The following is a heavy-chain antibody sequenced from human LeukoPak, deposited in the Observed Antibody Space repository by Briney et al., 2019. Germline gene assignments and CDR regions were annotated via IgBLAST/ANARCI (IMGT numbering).Heavy chain of an antibody. CDR2: ISSSGSTI. J-gene: IGHJ6*04. V-gene: IGHV3-48*03. Sequence: GGSLRLSCAASGFTFSSYEMNWVRKAQGKGLEWVSYISSSGSTIYYADSVKGRFTISRDNAKNSLYLQMNSLRAEDTAVYYCAELGITMIGGVWGKGTTVTISS. CDR1: GFTFSSYE. D-gene: IGHD3-10*02. CDR3: AELGITMIGGV.